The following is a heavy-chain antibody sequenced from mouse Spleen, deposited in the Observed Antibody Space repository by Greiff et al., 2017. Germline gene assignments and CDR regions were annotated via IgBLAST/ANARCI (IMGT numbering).Heavy chain of an antibody. CDR3: ARVVTPFDY. J-gene: IGHJ2*01. Sequence: QVQLQQSGPELVKPGASVKISCKASGYAFSSSWMNWVKQRPGKGLEWIGRIYPGDGDTNYNGKFKGKATLTVDKSSSTAYMQLSSLTSEDSAVYFCARVVTPFDYWGQGTTLTVSS. CDR1: GYAFSSSW. CDR2: IYPGDGDT. V-gene: IGHV1-82*01. D-gene: IGHD2-3*01.